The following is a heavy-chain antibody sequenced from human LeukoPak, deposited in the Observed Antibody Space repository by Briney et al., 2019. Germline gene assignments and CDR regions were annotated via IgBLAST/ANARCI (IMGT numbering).Heavy chain of an antibody. CDR1: GGSISSYY. CDR2: IDYSGST. CDR3: ARGTHYYDSSGYYYGGKAGPWFDP. Sequence: SETLPLTCAVYGGSISSYYWSWIRQPPGKGLEWIGYIDYSGSTNYNPSLKSRVTISVDTSKNQFSLKLSSVTAADTAVYYCARGTHYYDSSGYYYGGKAGPWFDPWGQGTLVTVSS. D-gene: IGHD3-22*01. J-gene: IGHJ5*02. V-gene: IGHV4-59*01.